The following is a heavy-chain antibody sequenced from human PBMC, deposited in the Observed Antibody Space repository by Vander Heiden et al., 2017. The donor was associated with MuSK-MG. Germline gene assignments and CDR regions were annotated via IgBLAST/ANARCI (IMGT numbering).Heavy chain of an antibody. CDR3: VRSGIHLAFYYYYYMDV. V-gene: IGHV3-23*01. CDR1: GFTFSSYA. Sequence: EVQLLESGGGLVQPGGSLRLSCAASGFTFSSYAMSWVRQAPGKGLEWVSAISGSGGSTYYADSVKGRFTISRDNSKNTLYLQMNSLRAEDTAVYYCVRSGIHLAFYYYYYMDVWGKGTTVTVSS. CDR2: ISGSGGST. J-gene: IGHJ6*03.